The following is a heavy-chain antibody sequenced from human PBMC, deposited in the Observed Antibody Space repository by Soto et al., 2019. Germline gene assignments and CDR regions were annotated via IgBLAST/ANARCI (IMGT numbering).Heavy chain of an antibody. D-gene: IGHD3-10*01. CDR3: AKDGDYYGSGSYYNLSRSYYYYYMDV. J-gene: IGHJ6*03. V-gene: IGHV3-30*18. CDR1: GFTFSSYA. CDR2: ISYDGSNK. Sequence: GGSLRLSCAASGFTFSSYAMSWVRQAPGKGLEWVSAISYDGSNKYYADSVKGRFTISRDNSKNTLYLQMNSLRAEDTAVYYCAKDGDYYGSGSYYNLSRSYYYYYMDVWGKGTTVTVSS.